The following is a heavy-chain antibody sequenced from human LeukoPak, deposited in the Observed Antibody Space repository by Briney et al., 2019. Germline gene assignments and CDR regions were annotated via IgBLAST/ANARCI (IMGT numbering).Heavy chain of an antibody. CDR1: GFTFSSYA. Sequence: GGSLRLSCAASGFTFSSYAMHWVRQAPGKGLEYVSAISGNGGSTYYANSVKGRFTISRDNSKNTLYLQMGSLRAEDMAVYYCARDYCSGGSCYSFDGWGQGTLVTVSS. CDR2: ISGNGGST. J-gene: IGHJ4*02. D-gene: IGHD2-15*01. V-gene: IGHV3-64*01. CDR3: ARDYCSGGSCYSFDG.